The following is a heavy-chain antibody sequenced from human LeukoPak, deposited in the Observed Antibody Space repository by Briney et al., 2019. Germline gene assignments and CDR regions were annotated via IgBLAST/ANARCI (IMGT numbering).Heavy chain of an antibody. D-gene: IGHD6-19*01. Sequence: GRSLRLSCAASGLTFRSYGMHWVRQAPGKGLEWVAVIWHDGSNKYYADSVKGRFTISRDNSKNTLYLQMDSLRVEDTAVYHCAATGGVAVAGSPFDYWGQGTLVTVSS. CDR2: IWHDGSNK. CDR1: GLTFRSYG. V-gene: IGHV3-33*01. CDR3: AATGGVAVAGSPFDY. J-gene: IGHJ4*02.